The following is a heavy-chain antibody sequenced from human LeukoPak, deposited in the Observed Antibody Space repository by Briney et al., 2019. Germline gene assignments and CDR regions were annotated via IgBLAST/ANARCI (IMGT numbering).Heavy chain of an antibody. V-gene: IGHV4-59*01. J-gene: IGHJ5*02. CDR1: GGSISSYY. CDR2: IYYSGST. Sequence: SGTLSLTCTVSGGSISSYYWSWIRQPPGKGLEWIGYIYYSGSTNYNPSLKSRVTISVDTSKNQFSLKLSSVTAADTAVYYCARTYYYDSSGYYFNRINWFDPWGQGTLVTVSS. CDR3: ARTYYYDSSGYYFNRINWFDP. D-gene: IGHD3-22*01.